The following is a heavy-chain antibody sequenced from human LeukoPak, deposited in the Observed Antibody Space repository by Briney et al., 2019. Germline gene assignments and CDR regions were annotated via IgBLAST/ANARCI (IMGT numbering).Heavy chain of an antibody. CDR1: GFTVSSNY. CDR2: IYSGGST. Sequence: QTGGSLRLSCAASGFTVSSNYMSWVRQAPGKGLEWVSVIYSGGSTYYADSVKGRFTISRDNSKNTLYLQMNSLRAEDTAVYYCARAQMYYYGSGSYYNPERNYYFDCWGQGTLVTVSS. J-gene: IGHJ4*02. V-gene: IGHV3-53*01. CDR3: ARAQMYYYGSGSYYNPERNYYFDC. D-gene: IGHD3-10*01.